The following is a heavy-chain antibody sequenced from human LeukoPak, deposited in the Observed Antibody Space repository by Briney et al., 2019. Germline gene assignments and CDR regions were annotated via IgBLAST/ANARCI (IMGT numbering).Heavy chain of an antibody. J-gene: IGHJ4*02. CDR3: ARGRGGLSPYFDY. Sequence: SETLSLTCSVSGGSISSGSYYWCWIRQPAGKVLEWIGRIYTSGSTNYNPSLKSQVTISVDTSKNQCSLKPSSVTAADTAVYYCARGRGGLSPYFDYWGQGTLVTVSS. V-gene: IGHV4-61*02. CDR2: IYTSGST. D-gene: IGHD3-16*01. CDR1: GGSISSGSYY.